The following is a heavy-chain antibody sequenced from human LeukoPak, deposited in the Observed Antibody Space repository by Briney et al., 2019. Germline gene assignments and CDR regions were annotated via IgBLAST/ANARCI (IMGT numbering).Heavy chain of an antibody. D-gene: IGHD3-10*01. Sequence: ASVKVSCKASGYTFTSYGISWVRQAPGQGLEWLGWISAYNGNTNYAQKLQGRVTMTTDTSTSTAYMELRSLRSDDTAVYYCARDYNMVVRGVKGYWGQGTLVTVSS. CDR3: ARDYNMVVRGVKGY. CDR2: ISAYNGNT. CDR1: GYTFTSYG. J-gene: IGHJ4*02. V-gene: IGHV1-18*01.